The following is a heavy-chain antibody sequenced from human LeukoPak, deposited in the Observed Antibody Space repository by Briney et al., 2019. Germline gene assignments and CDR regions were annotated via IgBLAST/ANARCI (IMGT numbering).Heavy chain of an antibody. CDR1: GFTFSSYG. CDR3: ARVRYSSPDY. Sequence: GGSLRLSCAASGFTFSSYGMSWVRQAPGKGLECVSVISGSGDKTYYADSVKGRFTISRDNAKNSLYLQMNSLRAEDAAVYYCARVRYSSPDYWGQGTLVTVSS. CDR2: ISGSGDKT. V-gene: IGHV3-48*03. J-gene: IGHJ4*02. D-gene: IGHD6-13*01.